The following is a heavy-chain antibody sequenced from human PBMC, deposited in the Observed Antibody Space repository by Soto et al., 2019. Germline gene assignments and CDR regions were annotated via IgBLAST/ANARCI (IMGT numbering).Heavy chain of an antibody. J-gene: IGHJ4*02. V-gene: IGHV3-30-3*01. CDR1: GFTFSSYA. CDR2: ISYDGSNK. Sequence: QVQLVESGGGVVQPGRSLRLSCAASGFTFSSYAMHWVRQAPGKGLEWVAVISYDGSNKYYADSVKGRFTISRDNSKNTLYLQMNSLRAKDTAVYYCARKAMADYWGQGTLVTVSS. CDR3: ARKAMADY. D-gene: IGHD5-18*01.